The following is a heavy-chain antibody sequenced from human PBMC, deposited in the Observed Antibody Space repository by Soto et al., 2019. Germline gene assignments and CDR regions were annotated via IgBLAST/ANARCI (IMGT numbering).Heavy chain of an antibody. J-gene: IGHJ4*02. CDR1: GGSINSGDSY. CDR3: ARSGRPLTEFHS. V-gene: IGHV4-31*11. CDR2: IYYTGNT. D-gene: IGHD6-25*01. Sequence: TLCLTCGVVGGSINSGDSYWNLIRQNPGKGLEWIGFIYYTGNTYCNPSLRSRCSMSLDTSENQFSLKLSSVTAADTAVYYCARSGRPLTEFHSWGQGILVTVS.